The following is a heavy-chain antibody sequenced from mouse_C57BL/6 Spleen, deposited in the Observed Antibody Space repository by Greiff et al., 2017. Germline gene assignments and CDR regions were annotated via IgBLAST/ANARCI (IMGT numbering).Heavy chain of an antibody. D-gene: IGHD1-1*01. V-gene: IGHV1-52*01. CDR2: IDPSDSET. Sequence: QVQLQQPGAELVRPGSSVKLSCKASGYTFTSYWMHWVKQRPIQGLEWIGNIDPSDSETHYNQKFKDKATLTVDKSSSTAYMQLSSRTYEDSAVYYCARGYCSSSWFAYWGQGTLVTVSA. J-gene: IGHJ3*01. CDR1: GYTFTSYW. CDR3: ARGYCSSSWFAY.